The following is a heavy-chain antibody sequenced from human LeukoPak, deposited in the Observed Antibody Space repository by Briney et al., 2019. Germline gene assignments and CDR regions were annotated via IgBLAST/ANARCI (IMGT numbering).Heavy chain of an antibody. V-gene: IGHV4-4*07. D-gene: IGHD2/OR15-2a*01. CDR3: AKDFSSKSWLDT. CDR1: GGSITTYS. J-gene: IGHJ5*02. CDR2: FYSSGST. Sequence: KPSETLSLTCTVFGGSITTYSWSWIRQPPGRGLEWIGRFYSSGSTDYNPSLKSRVTMSVDTSKNHVSLKLSSVTAADTAIYYYAKDFSSKSWLDTWGQGTLVTVSS.